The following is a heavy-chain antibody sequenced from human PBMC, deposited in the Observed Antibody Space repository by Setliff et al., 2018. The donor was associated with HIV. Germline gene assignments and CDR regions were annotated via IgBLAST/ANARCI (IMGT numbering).Heavy chain of an antibody. CDR3: AREVDVVTTSDAFDI. CDR1: GGSISSYY. J-gene: IGHJ3*02. Sequence: SETLSLTCTVSGGSISSYYWSWIRQPPGKGLEWIGYIYYSGSTNYNPSLKSRVTISVDTSKNQFSLNLRSVTAADTAVYYCAREVDVVTTSDAFDIWGQGTMVTVSS. CDR2: IYYSGST. V-gene: IGHV4-59*12. D-gene: IGHD2-21*02.